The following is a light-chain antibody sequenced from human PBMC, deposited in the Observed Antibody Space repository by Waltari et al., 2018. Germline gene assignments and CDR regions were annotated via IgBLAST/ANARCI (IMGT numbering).Light chain of an antibody. CDR2: GAS. J-gene: IGKJ2*01. CDR3: QQYNDWPYT. Sequence: EIVMTQSPATLAVSPGERATLSCRASQSISTMLAWYQQKPGQAPRFLIYGASTRAPGIPARFSGSGSGTEYTLTISNLQSEDFAVYYCQQYNDWPYTFGQGTKLEIK. V-gene: IGKV3-15*01. CDR1: QSISTM.